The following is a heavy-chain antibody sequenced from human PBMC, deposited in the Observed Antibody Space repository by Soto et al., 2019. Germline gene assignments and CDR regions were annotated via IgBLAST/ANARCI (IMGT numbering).Heavy chain of an antibody. CDR1: GFPFSSYA. CDR3: ARDPNIVLVPAALRSYYYYYGMDV. Sequence: GGSLRLSCAASGFPFSSYAMSWVRQAPGKGLEWVSGISGSGGNTYYADSVKGRFTISRDNSKNTLYLQMNSLRAEDTAVYYCARDPNIVLVPAALRSYYYYYGMDVWGQGTTVTVSS. CDR2: ISGSGGNT. D-gene: IGHD2-2*01. V-gene: IGHV3-23*01. J-gene: IGHJ6*02.